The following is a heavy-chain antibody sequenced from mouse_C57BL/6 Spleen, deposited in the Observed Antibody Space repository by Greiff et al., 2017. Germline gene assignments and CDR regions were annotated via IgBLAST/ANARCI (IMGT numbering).Heavy chain of an antibody. CDR2: FNPNSGTT. V-gene: IGHV1-39*01. CDR1: GYSFTDYN. J-gene: IGHJ3*01. Sequence: EVQLQQSGPELVKPGASVKISCKASGYSFTDYNMNWVKQSHGKSLEWIGVFNPNSGTTSYNQKFKGKATLTVDQSSSTAYMQLNSLASEESAVYYCARSAGTGAWCADWGKGTLVTVSA. D-gene: IGHD4-1*01. CDR3: ARSAGTGAWCAD.